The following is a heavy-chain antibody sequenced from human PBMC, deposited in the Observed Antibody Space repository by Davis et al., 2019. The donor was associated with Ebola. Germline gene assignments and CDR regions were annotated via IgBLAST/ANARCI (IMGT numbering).Heavy chain of an antibody. Sequence: AASVKVSCKASGYTFTSYGLSWVRQAPGQGLEWMGWISPYNGDTNYAQNFQGRVTITADKSTSTAYMELSSLRSEDTAVYYCAREDVVWFGDGYWGQGTLVTVSS. V-gene: IGHV1-18*04. CDR2: ISPYNGDT. J-gene: IGHJ4*02. CDR1: GYTFTSYG. CDR3: AREDVVWFGDGY. D-gene: IGHD3-10*01.